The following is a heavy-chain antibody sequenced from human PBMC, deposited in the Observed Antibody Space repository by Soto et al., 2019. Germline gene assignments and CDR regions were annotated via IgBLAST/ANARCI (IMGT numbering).Heavy chain of an antibody. V-gene: IGHV1-69*02. CDR1: GGTFNTHT. D-gene: IGHD3-10*01. CDR2: IIPMIGMS. Sequence: QVHLVQFGAEVRKPGSSVKVSCTASGGTFNTHTISWVRQAPGLGLEWMGRIIPMIGMSNSPHKFQGRVSITADKSTSTVYMALSRLTSDDTAVYYCATSYGSGSSHFDSWGQGTLVTVSS. J-gene: IGHJ4*02. CDR3: ATSYGSGSSHFDS.